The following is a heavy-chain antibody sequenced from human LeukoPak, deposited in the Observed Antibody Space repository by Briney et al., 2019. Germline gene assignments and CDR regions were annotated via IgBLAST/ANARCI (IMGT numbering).Heavy chain of an antibody. CDR3: AKDMAQYYYDSSGHYPDY. CDR1: GFTFNDYA. CDR2: ISWNSGSI. Sequence: PGRSLRLSCAASGFTFNDYAMHWVRQAPGKGLEWVSGISWNSGSIGYADSVKGRFTISRDNAKNSLYLQMNSLRVEDTALYYCAKDMAQYYYDSSGHYPDYWGQGTLVTVSS. V-gene: IGHV3-9*01. D-gene: IGHD3-22*01. J-gene: IGHJ4*02.